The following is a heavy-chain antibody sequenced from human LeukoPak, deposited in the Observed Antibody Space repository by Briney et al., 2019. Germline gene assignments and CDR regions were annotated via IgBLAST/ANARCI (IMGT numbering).Heavy chain of an antibody. CDR3: ARDLFRGAFDI. D-gene: IGHD2-21*01. Sequence: DSVKGRFTISRDNAKNSLYLQMNSLRAEDTAVYYCARDLFRGAFDIWGQGTMVTVSS. V-gene: IGHV3-21*01. J-gene: IGHJ3*02.